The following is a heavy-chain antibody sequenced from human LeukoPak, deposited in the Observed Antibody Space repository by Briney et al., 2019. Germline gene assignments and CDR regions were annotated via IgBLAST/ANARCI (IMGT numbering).Heavy chain of an antibody. V-gene: IGHV1-2*02. D-gene: IGHD6-13*01. CDR3: ARDEAAWVYYFDY. CDR2: INPNSGGT. CDR1: GYTFTGYY. J-gene: IGHJ4*02. Sequence: AASVKVSCKASGYTFTGYYMHWVRQAPGQGLEWMGWINPNSGGTNYAQKFQGRVTMTRDTSISTAYMELSRLRSDDTAVYYCARDEAAWVYYFDYWGQGTLVTVSS.